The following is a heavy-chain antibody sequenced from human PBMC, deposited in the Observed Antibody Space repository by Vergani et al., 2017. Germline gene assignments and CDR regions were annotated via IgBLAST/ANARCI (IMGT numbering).Heavy chain of an antibody. CDR2: ISGSGGST. CDR1: GFTFSSYG. Sequence: EVQLLESGGGLVQPGGSLRLSCAASGFTFSSYGMTWVRQAPGKGLEWASAISGSGGSTYYADSVKGRFTISRDNSRNNLYLQMNSLRAEDTAVYYCAKDATWTGTTGWFDPWGQGTLVTVSS. D-gene: IGHD3/OR15-3a*01. V-gene: IGHV3-23*01. CDR3: AKDATWTGTTGWFDP. J-gene: IGHJ5*02.